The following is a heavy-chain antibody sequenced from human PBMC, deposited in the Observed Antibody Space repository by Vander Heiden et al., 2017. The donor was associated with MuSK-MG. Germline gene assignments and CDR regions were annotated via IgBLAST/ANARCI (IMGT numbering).Heavy chain of an antibody. D-gene: IGHD3-3*01. CDR2: ISSRNTYI. CDR1: GFSFSTYS. J-gene: IGHJ4*02. CDR3: ARGPTSGFWSGYSYYFDY. V-gene: IGHV3-21*01. Sequence: EVQLVESGGGLVKPGGSLRLSCAASGFSFSTYSMSWVRQAPGKGLEWVSSISSRNTYIYYADSVKGRVTISRDNANDSLFLQMNSLRAEETAVYYCARGPTSGFWSGYSYYFDYWGQGTLVTVSS.